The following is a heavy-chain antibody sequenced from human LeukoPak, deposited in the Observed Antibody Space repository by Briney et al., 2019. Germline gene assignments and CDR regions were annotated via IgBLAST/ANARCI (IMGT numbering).Heavy chain of an antibody. CDR3: ARAPLVATLAVNWFDP. CDR2: ISSSGSTI. Sequence: GGSLRLSCAASGFTFSSYEMNWVRQAPGKGLEWVSYISSSGSTIYYADPVKGRFTISRDNAKNSLYLQMNSLRAEDTAVYYCARAPLVATLAVNWFDPWGQGTLVTVSS. V-gene: IGHV3-48*03. D-gene: IGHD5-12*01. J-gene: IGHJ5*02. CDR1: GFTFSSYE.